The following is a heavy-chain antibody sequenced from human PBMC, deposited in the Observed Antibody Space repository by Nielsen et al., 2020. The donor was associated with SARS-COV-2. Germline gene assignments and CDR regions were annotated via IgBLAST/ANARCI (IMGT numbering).Heavy chain of an antibody. V-gene: IGHV3-23*01. J-gene: IGHJ4*02. D-gene: IGHD6-25*01. Sequence: GESLKISCAASGLMFSTYAMSWVRQAPGKGLEWVSGIIGSGGRTHYADSVEGRFIISRDNSKNTLYLQMNSLRAEDTAVYYCAKAFRSSDWVRAATDIWGQGTLVTVSS. CDR1: GLMFSTYA. CDR2: IIGSGGRT. CDR3: AKAFRSSDWVRAATDI.